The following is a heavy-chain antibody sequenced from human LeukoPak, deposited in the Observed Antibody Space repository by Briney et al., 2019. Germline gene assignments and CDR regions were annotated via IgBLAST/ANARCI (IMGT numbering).Heavy chain of an antibody. Sequence: SETLSLTCTVSGGSISSSSYYWGWIRQPPGKGLEWIRSIYYSGSTYYNPSLKSRVTISVDTSKNQFSLKLSSVTAADTAVYYCARTRYYYNSRSYGAPYYFDYWGQGTLVTVSS. V-gene: IGHV4-39*01. CDR3: ARTRYYYNSRSYGAPYYFDY. D-gene: IGHD3-10*01. CDR1: GGSISSSSYY. CDR2: IYYSGST. J-gene: IGHJ4*02.